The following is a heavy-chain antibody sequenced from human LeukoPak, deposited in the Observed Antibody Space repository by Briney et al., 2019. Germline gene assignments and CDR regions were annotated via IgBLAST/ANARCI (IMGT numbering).Heavy chain of an antibody. CDR1: GFTFSSYG. CDR2: ISYDGSDK. J-gene: IGHJ4*02. Sequence: PGGSQRLSCAASGFTFSSYGMHWVRQAPGKGLEWVAVISYDGSDKYYADSVKGRFTITRDNSKSTLYLQMNSLRTEDTAVYYCAKGAVYCTGTGCYFFDYWGQGRLVTVSS. D-gene: IGHD2-15*01. CDR3: AKGAVYCTGTGCYFFDY. V-gene: IGHV3-30*18.